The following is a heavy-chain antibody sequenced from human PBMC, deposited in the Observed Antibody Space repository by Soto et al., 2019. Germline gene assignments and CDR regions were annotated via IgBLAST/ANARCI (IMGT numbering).Heavy chain of an antibody. CDR2: IIPIFGTA. J-gene: IGHJ6*02. D-gene: IGHD3-22*01. CDR3: ARAQGIRITMIVVVPNATYYYYYYGMDV. V-gene: IGHV1-69*13. Sequence: GASVKVSCKASGGTFSSYAISWVRQAPGQGLEWMGGIIPIFGTANYAQKFQGRVTITADESTSTAYMELGSLRSEDTAVYYCARAQGIRITMIVVVPNATYYYYYYGMDVWGQGTTVTVSS. CDR1: GGTFSSYA.